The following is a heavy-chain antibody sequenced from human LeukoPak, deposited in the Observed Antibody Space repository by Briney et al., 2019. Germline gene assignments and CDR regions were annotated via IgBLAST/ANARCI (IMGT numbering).Heavy chain of an antibody. Sequence: GSLRLSCAASGFTFSSYAMSWVRQAPGKGLKWVPAISGSGGSTYYADSVKGRFTISRDNSKNTLYLQMNSLRAEDTAVYYCAKALFELVIGYCSSTSCYAFDYWGQGTLVTVSS. J-gene: IGHJ4*02. D-gene: IGHD2-2*01. CDR1: GFTFSSYA. V-gene: IGHV3-23*01. CDR2: ISGSGGST. CDR3: AKALFELVIGYCSSTSCYAFDY.